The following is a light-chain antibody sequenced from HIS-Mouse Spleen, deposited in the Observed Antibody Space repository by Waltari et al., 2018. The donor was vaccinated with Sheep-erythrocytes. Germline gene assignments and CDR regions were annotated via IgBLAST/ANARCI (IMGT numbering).Light chain of an antibody. CDR2: DVS. CDR1: SSDVGGYNY. V-gene: IGLV2-11*01. CDR3: CSYAGSYTFWV. Sequence: QSALTQPRSVSGSPGQSVTIPCTGTSSDVGGYNYVSWYQQHPGKAPKLMIYDVSKRPAGFPDRFAGSKSGNTASLTISGLQAEDEADYYCCSYAGSYTFWVFGGGTKLTVL. J-gene: IGLJ3*02.